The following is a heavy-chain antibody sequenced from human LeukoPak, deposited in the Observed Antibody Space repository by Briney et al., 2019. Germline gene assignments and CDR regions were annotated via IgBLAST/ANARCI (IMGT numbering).Heavy chain of an antibody. CDR2: ISYDGSNK. CDR3: ARVPPLWFGELLVDYYYYGMDV. CDR1: GCTFSSYA. Sequence: GGSLRLSCAASGCTFSSYAMHWVRQAPGKGLEWVAVISYDGSNKYYADSVKGRFTISRDNSKNTLYLQMNSLRAEDTAVYYCARVPPLWFGELLVDYYYYGMDVWGQGTTVTVSS. D-gene: IGHD3-10*01. J-gene: IGHJ6*02. V-gene: IGHV3-30-3*01.